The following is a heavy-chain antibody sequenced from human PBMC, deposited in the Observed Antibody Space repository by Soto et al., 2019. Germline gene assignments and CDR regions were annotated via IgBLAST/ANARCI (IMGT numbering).Heavy chain of an antibody. D-gene: IGHD2-2*01. CDR2: IWYDGSNK. V-gene: IGHV3-33*01. Sequence: GGSLRLSCAASGFTFSSYGMHWVRQAPGKGLEWVAVIWYDGSNKYYADSVKGRFTISRDNSKNTLYLQMNSLRAEDTAVYYCARDPHLLYGSSTSCQDYNWFDPWGQGTLVPVSS. J-gene: IGHJ5*02. CDR1: GFTFSSYG. CDR3: ARDPHLLYGSSTSCQDYNWFDP.